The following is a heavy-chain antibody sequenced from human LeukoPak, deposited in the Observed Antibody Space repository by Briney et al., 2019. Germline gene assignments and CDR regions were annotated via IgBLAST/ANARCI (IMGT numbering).Heavy chain of an antibody. CDR1: GFTFSSYA. CDR3: ARDRDIVPFDY. D-gene: IGHD5-12*01. V-gene: IGHV3-30-3*01. CDR2: ISYDGSNK. Sequence: PGRSLRLSCAASGFTFSSYAMHWVRQAPGKGLEWVAVISYDGSNKYYADSVKGRFTISRDNSKNTLYLQMSSLRAEDTAVYYCARDRDIVPFDYWGQGALVTVSS. J-gene: IGHJ4*02.